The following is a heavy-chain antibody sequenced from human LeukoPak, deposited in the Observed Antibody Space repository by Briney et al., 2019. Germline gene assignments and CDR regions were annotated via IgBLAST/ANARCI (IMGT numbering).Heavy chain of an antibody. CDR1: GFTFSSYS. Sequence: PGGSLRLSCTLSGFTFSSYSMNWVRQAPGKGLEWVSSISSSSSYIYYADSVKGRFTISRDNAKNSLYLQMNSLRAEDTAVYYCARQTGSGLLILPGGQGTLVTVSS. J-gene: IGHJ4*02. CDR2: ISSSSSYI. CDR3: ARQTGSGLLILP. V-gene: IGHV3-21*01. D-gene: IGHD3/OR15-3a*01.